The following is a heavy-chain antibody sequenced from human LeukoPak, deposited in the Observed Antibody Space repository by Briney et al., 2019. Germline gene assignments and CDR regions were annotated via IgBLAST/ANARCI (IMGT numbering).Heavy chain of an antibody. D-gene: IGHD3-22*01. Sequence: SETLSLTCTVSGSSINNNFWTWIRQPPGKGLESIGHIYSTGSANYNPSLKSRVLISGDTSNSQISLKLTSVTAADTAVYFCARHRDYYDTWGHGTLVTVSS. CDR1: GSSINNNF. CDR2: IYSTGSA. J-gene: IGHJ4*01. CDR3: ARHRDYYDT. V-gene: IGHV4-59*08.